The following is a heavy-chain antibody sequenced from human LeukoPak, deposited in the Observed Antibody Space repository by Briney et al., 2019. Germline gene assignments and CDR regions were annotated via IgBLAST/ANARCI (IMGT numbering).Heavy chain of an antibody. J-gene: IGHJ5*02. CDR2: MNPNSGNT. V-gene: IGHV1-8*01. Sequence: ASVKVSCKASGYTFTSYDINWVRQATGQGLEWMGWMNPNSGNTGYAQKFQGRVTMTRNTSISTAYMELSSLRSEDTAVYYCARGYCSGGSSYSDYGDYFSGWFDPWGQGTLVTVSS. CDR1: GYTFTSYD. D-gene: IGHD2-15*01. CDR3: ARGYCSGGSSYSDYGDYFSGWFDP.